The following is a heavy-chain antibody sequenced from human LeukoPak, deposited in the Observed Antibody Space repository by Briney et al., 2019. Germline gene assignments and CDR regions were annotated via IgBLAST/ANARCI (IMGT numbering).Heavy chain of an antibody. Sequence: PSETLSLTCAVYGGSFSDYYWTWIRQSPGKGPEWIGEINHSGSTTYNPSLKSRVTISVDASKNQFSLKMSSVTAADTAVYYCAREGSYFGSGSPPLEYWSRGTQVTVSS. CDR3: AREGSYFGSGSPPLEY. V-gene: IGHV4-34*01. D-gene: IGHD3-10*01. J-gene: IGHJ4*02. CDR1: GGSFSDYY. CDR2: INHSGST.